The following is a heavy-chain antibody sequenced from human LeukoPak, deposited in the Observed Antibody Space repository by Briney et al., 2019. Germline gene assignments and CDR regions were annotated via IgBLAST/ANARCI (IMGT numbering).Heavy chain of an antibody. Sequence: GASVKVSCKASGYTFTSYGISWVRQAPGQGLEWMGWISAYNGNTNYAQKLQGRVTMTTDTSTSTAYMELRSLRSDDTAVYYCARDSARLDVFGVVTDGMDVWGQGTTVTVSS. J-gene: IGHJ6*02. CDR1: GYTFTSYG. CDR3: ARDSARLDVFGVVTDGMDV. CDR2: ISAYNGNT. V-gene: IGHV1-18*04. D-gene: IGHD3-3*01.